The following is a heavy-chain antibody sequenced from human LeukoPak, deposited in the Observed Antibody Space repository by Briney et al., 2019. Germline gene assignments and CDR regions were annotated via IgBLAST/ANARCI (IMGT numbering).Heavy chain of an antibody. CDR1: GYSLTSYG. D-gene: IGHD2-2*01. V-gene: IGHV1-18*01. CDR2: ISAYNGNT. CDR3: ARDRGGTTSNWFDP. J-gene: IGHJ5*02. Sequence: GASVKVSCKASGYSLTSYGISWVRQAPGQGLEWMGWISAYNGNTNYAQKVQGRVTMTTDTSTSTAYMELRSLRSDDTAVYYCARDRGGTTSNWFDPWGQGTLVTASS.